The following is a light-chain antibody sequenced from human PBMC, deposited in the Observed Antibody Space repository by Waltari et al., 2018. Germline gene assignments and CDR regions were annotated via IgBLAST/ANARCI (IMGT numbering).Light chain of an antibody. Sequence: DIQMTQSPSTLSASVGDRVTITCRASQSVRTYLAWYQQKPGKAPKLLIYKASTLESGVPSRFSGSGSGTEFTLTSASLQPDDFGTYYCQQYNTYSWTFGQGTEVDIK. CDR1: QSVRTY. CDR2: KAS. CDR3: QQYNTYSWT. J-gene: IGKJ1*01. V-gene: IGKV1-5*03.